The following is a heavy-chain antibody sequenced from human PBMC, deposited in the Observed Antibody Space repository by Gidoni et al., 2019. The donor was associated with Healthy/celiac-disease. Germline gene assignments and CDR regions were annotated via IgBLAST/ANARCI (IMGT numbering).Heavy chain of an antibody. D-gene: IGHD4-17*01. Sequence: GLEWVSSISSSSSYIYYADSVKGRFTISRDNAKNSLYLQMNSLRAEDTAVYYCARGLGDYFDYWGQGTLVTVSS. CDR2: ISSSSSYI. CDR3: ARGLGDYFDY. J-gene: IGHJ4*02. V-gene: IGHV3-21*01.